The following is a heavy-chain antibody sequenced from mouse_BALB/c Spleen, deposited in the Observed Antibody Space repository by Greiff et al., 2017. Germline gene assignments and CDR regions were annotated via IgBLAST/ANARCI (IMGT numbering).Heavy chain of an antibody. CDR2: ISYSGST. D-gene: IGHD1-2*01. CDR1: GDSITSGY. Sequence: DVKLQESGPSLVKPSQTLSLTCSVTGDSITSGYWNWIRKFPGNKLEYMGYISYSGSTYYNPSLKSRISITRDTSKNQYYLQLNSVTTEDTATYYCARSPLLRYYAMDYWGQGTSVTVSS. CDR3: ARSPLLRYYAMDY. V-gene: IGHV3-8*02. J-gene: IGHJ4*01.